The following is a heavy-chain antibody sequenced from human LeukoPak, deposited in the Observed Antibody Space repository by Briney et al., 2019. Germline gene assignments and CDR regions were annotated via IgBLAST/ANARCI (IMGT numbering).Heavy chain of an antibody. CDR1: GFTFSDYY. Sequence: GGSLRLSCAASGFTFSDYYMSWIRQAPGKGLEWVSYISSSGSTIYYADSVKGRFTMSRDNAKNSLYLQMSSLRAEDTAVYFCARVRGGGYYYYGMDVWGQGTTVTVSS. CDR3: ARVRGGGYYYYGMDV. D-gene: IGHD3-16*01. J-gene: IGHJ6*02. CDR2: ISSSGSTI. V-gene: IGHV3-11*01.